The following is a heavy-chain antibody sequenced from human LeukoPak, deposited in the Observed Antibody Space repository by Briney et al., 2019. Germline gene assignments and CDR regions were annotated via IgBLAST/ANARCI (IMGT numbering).Heavy chain of an antibody. Sequence: SETLSLTCTVSGGSISSGSYYWSWIRQPPGKGLEWIGEINHSGSTNYNPSLKSRVTISVDTSKNQFSLKLSSVTAADTAVYYCARQRTSAIDWFDPWGQGTLVTVSS. V-gene: IGHV4-39*01. CDR2: INHSGST. CDR3: ARQRTSAIDWFDP. J-gene: IGHJ5*02. CDR1: GGSISSGSYY. D-gene: IGHD1-1*01.